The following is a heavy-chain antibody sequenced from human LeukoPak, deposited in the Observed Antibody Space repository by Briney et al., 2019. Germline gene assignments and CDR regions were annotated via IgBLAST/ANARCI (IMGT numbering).Heavy chain of an antibody. Sequence: GGSLRLSCAASGFTFSSSWMHWVRQAPGKGLVWVSHINSDGSSTAYADSVKGRLTISRDNAKKTLYLQMNSLSAEDTAVYYCARDLGPRNWGQGTLVTVSS. CDR3: ARDLGPRN. CDR1: GFTFSSSW. CDR2: INSDGSST. J-gene: IGHJ4*02. V-gene: IGHV3-74*01. D-gene: IGHD7-27*01.